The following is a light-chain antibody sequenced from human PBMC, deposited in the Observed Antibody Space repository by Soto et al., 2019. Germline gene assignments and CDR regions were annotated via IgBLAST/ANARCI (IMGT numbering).Light chain of an antibody. CDR3: QKYNSAPRT. Sequence: DVQITQSPSSLSASVGDRVTITCRASQGISNYLAWYQQKPGKVPKLLIYAASTLQSGVPSRFSGSGSGTDFTLTISSLQPEDVATYYCQKYNSAPRTFGQGTRLEIK. CDR1: QGISNY. J-gene: IGKJ5*01. V-gene: IGKV1-27*01. CDR2: AAS.